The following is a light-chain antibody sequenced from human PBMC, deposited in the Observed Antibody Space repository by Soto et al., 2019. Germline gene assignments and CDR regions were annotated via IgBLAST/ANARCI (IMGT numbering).Light chain of an antibody. CDR1: QSVSSSY. CDR3: QQYGSSPT. J-gene: IGKJ4*01. V-gene: IGKV3-20*01. CDR2: GAS. Sequence: EIVFTQSPGTLSLSPRERSTLSCRASQSVSSSYLAWYQQKRGQAPRLLVYGASSRATDIPDRFSGSGSGTDFTLTISRLEPADSAVYYCQQYGSSPTFGGGTKVDIK.